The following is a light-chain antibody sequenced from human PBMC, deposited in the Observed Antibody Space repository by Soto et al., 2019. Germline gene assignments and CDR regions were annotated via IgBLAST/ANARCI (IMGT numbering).Light chain of an antibody. Sequence: VLTQSQATLSLSPGERATLSCRASQSVNSRYLAWYQQKAGQAPRLLIHGASSRATGIPDRFSGSGSGTDFTLTISRLEPEDFAVYYCQQYGSSPRITFGQGTKVAIK. J-gene: IGKJ1*01. CDR3: QQYGSSPRIT. CDR2: GAS. V-gene: IGKV3-20*01. CDR1: QSVNSRY.